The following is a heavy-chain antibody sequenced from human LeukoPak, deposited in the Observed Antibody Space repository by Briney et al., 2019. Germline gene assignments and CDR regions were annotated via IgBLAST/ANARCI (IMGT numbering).Heavy chain of an antibody. J-gene: IGHJ4*02. V-gene: IGHV4-39*01. CDR1: GDSVSSSSYY. CDR3: ARHGDYYGSGSRY. D-gene: IGHD3-10*01. CDR2: IYFTGST. Sequence: SETLSLTCSVSGDSVSSSSYYWGWIRQPPGKGLEWIGSIYFTGSTYYNPSLKSRVTISVDTSKNHFSLKLTSVTAADTAVYYCARHGDYYGSGSRYWGQGTLVTVSS.